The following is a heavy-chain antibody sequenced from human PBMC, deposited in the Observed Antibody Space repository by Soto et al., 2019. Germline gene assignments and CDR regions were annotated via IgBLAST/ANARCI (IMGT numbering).Heavy chain of an antibody. Sequence: SETLSLTCTVSGGSISSYYWSWIRQPPGKGLKWIGYIYYSGSTNYNPSLKSRVTISVDTSKNQFSLKLSSVTAAYTAVYYCATYTSYCGGDCYFAFDIWGQGTMVTVSS. J-gene: IGHJ3*02. CDR1: GGSISSYY. V-gene: IGHV4-59*01. D-gene: IGHD2-21*02. CDR2: IYYSGST. CDR3: ATYTSYCGGDCYFAFDI.